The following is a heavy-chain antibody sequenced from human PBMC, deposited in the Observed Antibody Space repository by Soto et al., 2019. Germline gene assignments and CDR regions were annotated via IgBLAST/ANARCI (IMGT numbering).Heavy chain of an antibody. CDR2: IIPILGIA. V-gene: IGHV1-69*04. CDR1: GGTFSSYA. D-gene: IGHD2-2*02. CDR3: ARDVRDCSSTSCYRYFDL. J-gene: IGHJ2*01. Sequence: SVKVSCKAAGGTFSSYAISWVRQAPGQGLEWMGRIIPILGIANYAQKFQGRVTITADKSTSTAYMELSSLRSEDTAVYYCARDVRDCSSTSCYRYFDLWGRGTLVTVSS.